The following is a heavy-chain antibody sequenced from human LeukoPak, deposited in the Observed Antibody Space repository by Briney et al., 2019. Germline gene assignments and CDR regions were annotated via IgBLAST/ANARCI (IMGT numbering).Heavy chain of an antibody. CDR3: ARQKCTSASCLTKNAFDI. CDR1: GSIGGYY. CDR2: IYTSGST. J-gene: IGHJ3*02. V-gene: IGHV4-4*09. D-gene: IGHD2-2*01. Sequence: SETLSLTCTVSGSIGGYYWSWIRQPAGKGLEWIGYIYTSGSTNYNPSLESRVTISVDTSKDQFSLDLSSVTAADTAVYYCARQKCTSASCLTKNAFDIWGQGTMVTVSS.